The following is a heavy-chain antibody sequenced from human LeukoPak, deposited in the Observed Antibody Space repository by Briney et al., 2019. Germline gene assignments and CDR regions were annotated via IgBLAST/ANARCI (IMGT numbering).Heavy chain of an antibody. CDR2: INPNSGGT. CDR1: GYTFTGYY. CDR3: ASPWGYCSSTSCYTGDDAFDI. J-gene: IGHJ3*02. D-gene: IGHD2-2*02. V-gene: IGHV1-2*02. Sequence: ASVNVSCKASGYTFTGYYMHWVRQAPGQGLEWMGWINPNSGGTNYAQKFQGRITMTRDTSISTAYMELSRLRSDDTAVYYCASPWGYCSSTSCYTGDDAFDIWGQGTMVTVSS.